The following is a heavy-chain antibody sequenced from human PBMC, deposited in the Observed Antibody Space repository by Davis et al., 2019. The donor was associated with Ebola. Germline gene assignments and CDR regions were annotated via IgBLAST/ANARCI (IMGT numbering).Heavy chain of an antibody. V-gene: IGHV3-23*01. J-gene: IGHJ4*02. CDR3: ARCRSGIYSAVDY. CDR2: ISDTGGSM. CDR1: GFTFSNYA. D-gene: IGHD1-26*01. Sequence: GESLKISCAASGFTFSNYAMSWVRQAPGKGLEWVSGISDTGGSMFYSTSVKGQFTISRDNSKNTLYLQMNSLRADDTAVYYCARCRSGIYSAVDYWGRGTVVTVSS.